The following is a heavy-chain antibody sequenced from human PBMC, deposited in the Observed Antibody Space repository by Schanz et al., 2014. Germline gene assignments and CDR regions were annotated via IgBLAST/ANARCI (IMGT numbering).Heavy chain of an antibody. J-gene: IGHJ6*02. CDR3: ARFLARYQYYGVDV. Sequence: VQLVESGGGLVQPGGSLRLSCAASGLTFSDYYMSWIRQAPGKGLEWVSSIVGGGGRTYYADSVKGRFSISRDNGETSVYLQINSLRVEDTAVYYCARFLARYQYYGVDVWGQGTTVIVSS. CDR2: IVGGGGRT. D-gene: IGHD3-3*01. V-gene: IGHV3-11*01. CDR1: GLTFSDYY.